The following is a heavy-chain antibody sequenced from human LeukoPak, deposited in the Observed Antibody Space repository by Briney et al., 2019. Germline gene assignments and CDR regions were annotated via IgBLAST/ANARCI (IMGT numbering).Heavy chain of an antibody. CDR2: ISSSSSYI. CDR3: ASAGTDYFDY. CDR1: GFTFSSYA. J-gene: IGHJ4*02. Sequence: GGSLRLSCAASGFTFSSYAMHWVRQAPGKGLEWVSSISSSSSYIYYADSVKGRFTISRDNGKNSLYLQMNSLRAEDTAVYYCASAGTDYFDYWGQGTLVTVSS. D-gene: IGHD1-1*01. V-gene: IGHV3-21*01.